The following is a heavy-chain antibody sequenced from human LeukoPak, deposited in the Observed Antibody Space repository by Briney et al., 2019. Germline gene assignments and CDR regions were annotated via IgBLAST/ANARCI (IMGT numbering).Heavy chain of an antibody. CDR2: ISSSRSYI. V-gene: IGHV3-21*01. CDR3: ASHARYGDLAYFDY. J-gene: IGHJ4*02. CDR1: GFTFSSHS. D-gene: IGHD4-17*01. Sequence: GGSLRLSCAASGFTFSSHSMSWVRQAPGKGLEWVSFISSSRSYIYYPDSVKGRFTISRDNAKSSLYLQMNSLRAEDTAVYYCASHARYGDLAYFDYWGQGTLVTVSS.